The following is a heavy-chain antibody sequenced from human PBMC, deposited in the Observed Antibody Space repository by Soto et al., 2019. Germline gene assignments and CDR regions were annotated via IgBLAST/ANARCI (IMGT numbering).Heavy chain of an antibody. CDR1: GYSFTSYW. CDR2: IYPGYSDT. D-gene: IGHD6-13*01. CDR3: ARHRDSSSWYDAFDI. Sequence: GESLKISCKGSGYSFTSYWIGWVRQMPGKGLEWMGIIYPGYSDTRYSPSFQGQGTISADKSISTAYLHWSSLKASDTAMYYCARHRDSSSWYDAFDIWGQGTMVTVSS. J-gene: IGHJ3*02. V-gene: IGHV5-51*01.